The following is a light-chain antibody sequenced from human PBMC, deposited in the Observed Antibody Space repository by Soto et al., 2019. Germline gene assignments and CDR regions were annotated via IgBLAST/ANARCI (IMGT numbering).Light chain of an antibody. V-gene: IGLV2-14*01. Sequence: HSALTQPASVSGSPGQSLTFSCPGTRNDIGGYNYVSWFQHHPDNAPKLIIYEFYARPSGVSNRFSGSKSGNTASLTISGLQPEDDADYYCSSYTTNHTRVFGGGTQLTVL. CDR3: SSYTTNHTRV. CDR1: RNDIGGYNY. CDR2: EFY. J-gene: IGLJ3*02.